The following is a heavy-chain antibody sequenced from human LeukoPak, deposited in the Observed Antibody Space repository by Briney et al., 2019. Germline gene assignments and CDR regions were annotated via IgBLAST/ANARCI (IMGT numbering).Heavy chain of an antibody. V-gene: IGHV4-34*01. CDR1: GGSLSAYY. D-gene: IGHD3-16*01. CDR2: INHSGST. Sequence: PSETLSLTCAVCGGSLSAYYWSWIRQPPGKGLEWIGEINHSGSTNYNPSLKSRVTISVDTSKNQFSLNLTSVTAADTAVYYCARQGQLTFGVRNWGQGTLVTVSS. J-gene: IGHJ4*02. CDR3: ARQGQLTFGVRN.